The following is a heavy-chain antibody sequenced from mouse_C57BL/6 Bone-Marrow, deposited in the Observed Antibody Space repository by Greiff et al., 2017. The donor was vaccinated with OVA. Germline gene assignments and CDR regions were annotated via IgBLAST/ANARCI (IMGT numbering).Heavy chain of an antibody. V-gene: IGHV10-3*01. J-gene: IGHJ4*01. D-gene: IGHD1-1*01. CDR3: VRDDYGSSCYAMDY. CDR1: GFTFNTYA. Sequence: EVQVVESGGGLVQPKGSLKLSCAASGFTFNTYAMHWVRQAPGKGLEWVARIRSKSSNYATYYADSLKDRFTISRDDSQSMLYLQMNNLKTEDTAMYYCVRDDYGSSCYAMDYWGQGTSVTVSS. CDR2: IRSKSSNYAT.